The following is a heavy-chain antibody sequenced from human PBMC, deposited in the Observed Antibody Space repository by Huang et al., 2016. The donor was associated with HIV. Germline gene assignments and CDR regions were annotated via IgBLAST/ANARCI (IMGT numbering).Heavy chain of an antibody. D-gene: IGHD3-16*01. Sequence: QVQLVQSGAEVRKPGSSVKVSCRASGGSFNNFGINWVRQAPGQGREWMGGISPRFGTRNDAQRFKDRVTITADETTGVVHLEVTSLRSDDTAVYFCAKRGGAWGSPYAFDLWGPGTMVTVSS. CDR1: GGSFNNFG. V-gene: IGHV1-69*13. CDR3: AKRGGAWGSPYAFDL. J-gene: IGHJ3*01. CDR2: ISPRFGTR.